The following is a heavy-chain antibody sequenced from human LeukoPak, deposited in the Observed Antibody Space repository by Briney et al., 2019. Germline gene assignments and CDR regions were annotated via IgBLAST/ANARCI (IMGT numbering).Heavy chain of an antibody. CDR3: ARNGQQLVPYYYYGMDV. D-gene: IGHD6-13*01. V-gene: IGHV3-48*03. J-gene: IGHJ6*02. Sequence: GGSLRLSCAASGFTFRIYGMNWVRQAPGKGLEWVSYISSSGSTIYYADSVKGRFTISRDNAKNSLYLQMNSLRAEDTAVYYCARNGQQLVPYYYYGMDVWGQGTTVTVSS. CDR1: GFTFRIYG. CDR2: ISSSGSTI.